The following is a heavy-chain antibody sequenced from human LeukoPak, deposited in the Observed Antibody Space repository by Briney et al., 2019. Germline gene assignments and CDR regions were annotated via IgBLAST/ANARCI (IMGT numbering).Heavy chain of an antibody. V-gene: IGHV1-69*04. CDR2: IIPILGIA. D-gene: IGHD6-19*01. CDR1: GGTFSSYA. CDR3: ARLDSGWIDY. J-gene: IGHJ4*02. Sequence: SVKVSCRASGGTFSSYAISWVRQAPGQGLEWMGRIIPILGIANYAQKFQGRVTITADKSTSTAYMELSSLRSEDTAVYYCARLDSGWIDYWGQGTLVTVSS.